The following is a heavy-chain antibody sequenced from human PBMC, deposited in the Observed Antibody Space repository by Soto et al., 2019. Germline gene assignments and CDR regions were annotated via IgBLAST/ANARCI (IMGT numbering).Heavy chain of an antibody. CDR1: GYTFTTYG. V-gene: IGHV1-18*04. CDR3: TSASITMIRGVTYFYYGMDL. CDR2: VSGYNGNT. Sequence: QVQLVQSGPEVKKPGASVKVSCKASGYTFTTYGINWVRQAPGQGLEWMGWVSGYNGNTDYVEKLQGRVTMTTDTSTSTAYMELRSLRSDDTAVYYCTSASITMIRGVTYFYYGMDLWGQGTTVTVSS. D-gene: IGHD3-10*01. J-gene: IGHJ6*02.